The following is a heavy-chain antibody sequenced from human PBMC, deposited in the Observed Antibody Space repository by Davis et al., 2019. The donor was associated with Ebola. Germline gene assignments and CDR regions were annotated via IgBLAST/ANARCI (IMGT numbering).Heavy chain of an antibody. CDR2: ISSSSSYT. Sequence: GESLKISCAASGLIISDHYMDWVRQAPGKGLEWVSYISSSSSYTNYADSVKGRFTISRDNAKNSLYLQMNTLRAEDTAVYYCASGLWASDFDFWGQGTLVTVSS. V-gene: IGHV3-11*03. J-gene: IGHJ4*02. D-gene: IGHD3-16*01. CDR3: ASGLWASDFDF. CDR1: GLIISDHY.